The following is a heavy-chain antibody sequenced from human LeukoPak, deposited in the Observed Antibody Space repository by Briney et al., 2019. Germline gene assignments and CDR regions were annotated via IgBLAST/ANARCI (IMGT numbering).Heavy chain of an antibody. CDR2: ISYDGSNK. Sequence: GGSLRLSCAASEFTFSSYGMHWVRQAPGKGLEWVAVISYDGSNKYYADSVKGRFTISRDNSKNTLYLQMNSLRAEDTAVYYCAKSVAGDAYFDYWGQGTLVTVSS. V-gene: IGHV3-30*18. J-gene: IGHJ4*02. CDR3: AKSVAGDAYFDY. CDR1: EFTFSSYG. D-gene: IGHD6-19*01.